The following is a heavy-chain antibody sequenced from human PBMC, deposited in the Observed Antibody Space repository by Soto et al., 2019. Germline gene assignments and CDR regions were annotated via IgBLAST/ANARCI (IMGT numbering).Heavy chain of an antibody. Sequence: PGGSLRLSCSASGFTFSEYSMHWVRQAPGKGLQYVSTISSDGDITYYADSVKGRFTISRDNSKNTLYLQMNGLRPEDTAVYYCVKVSTFYDILTGYYSTNFFDPWGQGTLVTVPS. J-gene: IGHJ5*02. D-gene: IGHD3-9*01. CDR2: ISSDGDIT. CDR3: VKVSTFYDILTGYYSTNFFDP. V-gene: IGHV3-64D*06. CDR1: GFTFSEYS.